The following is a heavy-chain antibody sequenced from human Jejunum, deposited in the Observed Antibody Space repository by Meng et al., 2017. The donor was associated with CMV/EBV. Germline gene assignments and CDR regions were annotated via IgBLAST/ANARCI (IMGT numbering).Heavy chain of an antibody. D-gene: IGHD3-22*01. CDR1: FSLSRGVG. V-gene: IGHV2-5*02. CDR3: ARTTKARTSYYDTFDY. Sequence: FSLSRGVGVGWIRPPPGKALEWLAAVFWDDDKHYSPSLKSRLSIIKDTSNNQVFLTMTNVDPVDTASYYCARTTKARTSYYDTFDYWGQGTLVTVSS. J-gene: IGHJ4*02. CDR2: VFWDDDK.